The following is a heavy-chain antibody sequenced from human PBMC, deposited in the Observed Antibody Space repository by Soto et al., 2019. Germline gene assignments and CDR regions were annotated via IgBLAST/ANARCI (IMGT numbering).Heavy chain of an antibody. J-gene: IGHJ5*01. CDR3: ARVTFTPNWFDS. CDR1: GDSISSPDYY. Sequence: SETLSLTCTVSGDSISSPDYYWSWIRQAPGKGLELIGYVYYRGSIYYTPSFESRVSISIDTSKNQFSLRLTSVTAADSAVYLCARVTFTPNWFDSWGQGILVTVS. V-gene: IGHV4-30-4*01. CDR2: VYYRGSI. D-gene: IGHD3-16*01.